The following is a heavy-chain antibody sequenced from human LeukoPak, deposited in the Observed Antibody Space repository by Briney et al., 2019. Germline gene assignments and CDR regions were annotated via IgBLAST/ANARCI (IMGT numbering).Heavy chain of an antibody. V-gene: IGHV4-59*01. Sequence: SETLSLTCTVSGGSISSYYWSWIRQPPGKGLEWIGYIYYSGSTNYNPSLKSRVTISVDTSKNQFSLKLSSVTAADTAVYYCARYSSSWYDLSKYYFDYWGQGTLVTVSS. D-gene: IGHD6-13*01. CDR3: ARYSSSWYDLSKYYFDY. J-gene: IGHJ4*02. CDR1: GGSISSYY. CDR2: IYYSGST.